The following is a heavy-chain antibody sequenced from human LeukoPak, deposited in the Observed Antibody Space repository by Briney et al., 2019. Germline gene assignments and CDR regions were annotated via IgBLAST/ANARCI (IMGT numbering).Heavy chain of an antibody. Sequence: PGGSLRLSCAASGFTFSSYSMNWVRQAPGKGLEWVSSISSSSSYIYYADSVKGRFTISRDNAKNSLYLQMNSPRAEDTAVYYCARGYSGYRFSDYWGQGTLVTVSS. CDR3: ARGYSGYRFSDY. CDR1: GFTFSSYS. CDR2: ISSSSSYI. J-gene: IGHJ4*02. V-gene: IGHV3-21*01. D-gene: IGHD5-12*01.